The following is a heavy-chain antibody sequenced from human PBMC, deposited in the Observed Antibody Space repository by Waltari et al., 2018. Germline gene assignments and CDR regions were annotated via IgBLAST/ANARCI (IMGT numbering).Heavy chain of an antibody. Sequence: QVQLQESGPGLVKPSPTLSVPCTVPRRSFSSGRYYWCWIRHAAGNGLEWIGRIYTSGSTNYNPSLKSRVTISVDTSKNQFSLKLSSVTAADTAVYYCARGIAGIAAAGYYYYGMDVWGQGTTVTVSS. J-gene: IGHJ6*02. D-gene: IGHD6-13*01. CDR2: IYTSGST. CDR1: RRSFSSGRYY. CDR3: ARGIAGIAAAGYYYYGMDV. V-gene: IGHV4-61*02.